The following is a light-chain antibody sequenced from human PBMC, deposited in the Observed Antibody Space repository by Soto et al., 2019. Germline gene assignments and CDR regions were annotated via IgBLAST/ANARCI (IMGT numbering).Light chain of an antibody. CDR3: QKYNSAPPGIT. CDR2: AAS. Sequence: DIQMTQSPSSLSASVGDRVTITCRASQGISNYLAWYQQKPGKVPKLLIYAASTLQSGVPSRFSGSGSGTDFTLTISSLQPEDVATYYCQKYNSAPPGITFGPGTKADIK. J-gene: IGKJ3*01. CDR1: QGISNY. V-gene: IGKV1-27*01.